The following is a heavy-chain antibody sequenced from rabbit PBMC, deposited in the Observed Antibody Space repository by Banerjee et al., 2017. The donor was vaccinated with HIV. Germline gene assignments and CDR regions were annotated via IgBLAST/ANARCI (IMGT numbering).Heavy chain of an antibody. D-gene: IGHD4-2*01. J-gene: IGHJ4*01. CDR2: IDTGNSGT. V-gene: IGHV1S45*01. CDR3: ARDAGGAIYFNL. CDR1: GFSFSSRYY. Sequence: QEQLVESGGGLVQPEGSLTLTCTASGFSFSSRYYIWWVRQAPGKGLEWIGCIDTGNSGTNYASWAKGRFTISKPSSTTVTLQMTSLTAADTATYFCARDAGGAIYFNLWGPGTLVTVS.